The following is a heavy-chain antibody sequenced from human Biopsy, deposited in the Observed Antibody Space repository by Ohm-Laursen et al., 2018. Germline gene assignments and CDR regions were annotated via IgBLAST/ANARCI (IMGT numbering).Heavy chain of an antibody. CDR2: INGSGGST. J-gene: IGHJ5*02. CDR1: GLTFSSHA. CDR3: ARDLYDFCGGCPFDP. V-gene: IGHV3-23*01. D-gene: IGHD3-3*01. Sequence: GSLRLSCTASGLTFSSHAMSWVRQAPGKGLECVSLINGSGGSTYYADPVKGRFTISRDNSKNTLYLQMNSLRAEDTAMYYCARDLYDFCGGCPFDPWGQGTLVTVSP.